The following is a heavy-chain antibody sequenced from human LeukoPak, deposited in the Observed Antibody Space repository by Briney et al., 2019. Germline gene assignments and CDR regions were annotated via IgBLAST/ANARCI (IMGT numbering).Heavy chain of an antibody. V-gene: IGHV4-59*01. J-gene: IGHJ6*03. CDR3: ARVAATGYYYYMDV. Sequence: SETLSLTCTVSGGSISSYYWSWLRQPPGKGLEWIGYIYYSGSTNYNPSLKSRVTISVDTSKNQFSLKLSSVTAADTAVYFCARVAATGYYYYMDVWGKGTTVTISS. CDR2: IYYSGST. CDR1: GGSISSYY. D-gene: IGHD6-13*01.